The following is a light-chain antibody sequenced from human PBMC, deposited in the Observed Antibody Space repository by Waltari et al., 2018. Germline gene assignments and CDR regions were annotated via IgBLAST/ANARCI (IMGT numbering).Light chain of an antibody. CDR2: WAS. V-gene: IGKV4-1*01. J-gene: IGKJ1*01. CDR3: QQYYSTPRT. CDR1: SVLYSSNNKTY. Sequence: SVLYSSNNKTYLAWYQQKPGQPPNLLIYWASTRESGVPDRFSGSGSGTDVTLTISSLQAEDVAVYYCQQYYSTPRTFGQGTKVEIK.